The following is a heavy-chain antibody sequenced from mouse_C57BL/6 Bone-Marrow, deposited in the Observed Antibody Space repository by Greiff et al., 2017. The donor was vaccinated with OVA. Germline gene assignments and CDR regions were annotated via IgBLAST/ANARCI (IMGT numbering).Heavy chain of an antibody. J-gene: IGHJ3*01. CDR1: GYTFSSYW. CDR3: ARGAY. CDR2: IYPGDGDT. V-gene: IGHV1-80*01. Sequence: VQVVESGAELVKPGASVKISCKASGYTFSSYWMNWVKQRTGKGLEWIGQIYPGDGDTNYNGKFKGKATLTADKSSSTAYMQLSSLTSEDSAVYFCARGAYWGQGTLVTVSA.